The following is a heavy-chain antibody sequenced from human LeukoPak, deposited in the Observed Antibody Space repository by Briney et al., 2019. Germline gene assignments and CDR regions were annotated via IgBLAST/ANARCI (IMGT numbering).Heavy chain of an antibody. CDR1: GGTFSSYA. CDR2: IIPIFGTA. Sequence: ASVKVSCKASGGTFSSYAISWVRQAPGQGLEWMGGIIPIFGTANYAQKFQGRVTITTDESTSTAYMELSSLRSEDTAVYYCARAILGYCSSTSCMSLGWFDPWGQGTLVTVSS. V-gene: IGHV1-69*05. CDR3: ARAILGYCSSTSCMSLGWFDP. D-gene: IGHD2-2*01. J-gene: IGHJ5*02.